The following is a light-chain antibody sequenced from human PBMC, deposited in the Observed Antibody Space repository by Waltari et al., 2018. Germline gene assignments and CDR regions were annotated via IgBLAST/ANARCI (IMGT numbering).Light chain of an antibody. CDR2: GSS. Sequence: QSVLTQPPSVSGAPGQRVTISCTGGGSNIGAGYDVHWYQQLPRAAPTLLLYGSSRRPLVAPDRFFGSTSGTSASLAITGLQAEDEADYYCQSYDTSLSVVFGGGTKLTVL. J-gene: IGLJ3*02. V-gene: IGLV1-40*01. CDR1: GSNIGAGYD. CDR3: QSYDTSLSVV.